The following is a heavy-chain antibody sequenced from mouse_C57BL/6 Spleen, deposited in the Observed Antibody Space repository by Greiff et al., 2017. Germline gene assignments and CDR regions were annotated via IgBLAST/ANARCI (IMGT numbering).Heavy chain of an antibody. D-gene: IGHD1-1*01. Sequence: QVQLQQPGTELVKPGASVKLSCKASGYTFTSYWMHWVKQRPGQGLEWIGNINPSNGGTNYNEKFKSKATLTVDKSSSTAYMQLSSLTSEDSAVYCWARGSYSSGSVDYWAQGTTPTAPS. J-gene: IGHJ2*01. V-gene: IGHV1-53*01. CDR2: INPSNGGT. CDR3: ARGSYSSGSVDY. CDR1: GYTFTSYW.